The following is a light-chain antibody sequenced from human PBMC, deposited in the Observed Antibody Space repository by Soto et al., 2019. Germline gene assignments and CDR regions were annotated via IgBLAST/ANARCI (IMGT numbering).Light chain of an antibody. CDR2: GAS. J-gene: IGKJ1*01. Sequence: IVLTQAPGTLSLSPGERATLSCRASQSVTSSLLAWYQQKPGQAPRLLIYGASSRATGIPDRFSGSGSGTDFTLTISRLEPEDFAVYYCQQYGGSPVAFGQGTKVDIK. CDR3: QQYGGSPVA. CDR1: QSVTSSL. V-gene: IGKV3-20*01.